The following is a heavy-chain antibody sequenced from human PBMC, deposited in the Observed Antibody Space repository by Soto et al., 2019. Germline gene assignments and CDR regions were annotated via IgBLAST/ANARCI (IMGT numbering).Heavy chain of an antibody. CDR3: ASPGPTTVTTEPDAFDI. D-gene: IGHD4-17*01. J-gene: IGHJ3*02. Sequence: QVQLQQWGAGLLKPSETLSLTCAVYGGSFSGYYWSWIRQPPGKGLEWIGEINHSGSTNYNPSLKSRVTISVDTSKNQFALKLSSVTAADTAVYYCASPGPTTVTTEPDAFDIWGQGTMVTVSS. CDR1: GGSFSGYY. CDR2: INHSGST. V-gene: IGHV4-34*01.